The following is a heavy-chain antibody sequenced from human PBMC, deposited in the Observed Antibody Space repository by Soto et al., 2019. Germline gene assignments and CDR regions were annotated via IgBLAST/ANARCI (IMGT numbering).Heavy chain of an antibody. V-gene: IGHV4-30-4*01. J-gene: IGHJ4*02. CDR1: GGSISSDDYY. D-gene: IGHD2-15*01. CDR3: SRDRSRSPGSVDY. CDR2: IYYSGNT. Sequence: LSVTCTVSGGSISSDDYYWTWIRQPPGKGLEWIGYIYYSGNTNYNPSLASRLVISIDMSKNQFSLRLSTVSAADTAVYYCSRDRSRSPGSVDYWGQGTLVTVSS.